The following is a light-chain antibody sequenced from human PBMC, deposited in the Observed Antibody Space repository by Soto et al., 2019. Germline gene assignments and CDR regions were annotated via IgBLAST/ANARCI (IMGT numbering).Light chain of an antibody. V-gene: IGKV3-15*01. CDR3: QQYTNWPPWT. CDR2: GAS. J-gene: IGKJ1*01. Sequence: EIVMTQSPATLSVSPGERATLSCRASQSVSSNLAWYQQKPGQAPRLLIYGASTRATGIPARFSGSGSGTELSVTISSLQSEDFAVHYCQQYTNWPPWTFGQGTKVEIK. CDR1: QSVSSN.